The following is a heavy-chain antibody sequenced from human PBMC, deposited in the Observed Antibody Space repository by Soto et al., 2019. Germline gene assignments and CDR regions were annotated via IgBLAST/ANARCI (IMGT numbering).Heavy chain of an antibody. J-gene: IGHJ6*02. CDR3: ARDGYGWDYYYYGMDV. CDR2: ISAYNGNT. Sequence: LVKVSCKASGYTFTSYGISWVRQAPGQGLEWMGWISAYNGNTNYAQKLQGRVTMTTDTSTSTAYMELRSLRSDDTVVYYCARDGYGWDYYYYGMDVWGQGTTVTVSS. D-gene: IGHD3-10*01. CDR1: GYTFTSYG. V-gene: IGHV1-18*04.